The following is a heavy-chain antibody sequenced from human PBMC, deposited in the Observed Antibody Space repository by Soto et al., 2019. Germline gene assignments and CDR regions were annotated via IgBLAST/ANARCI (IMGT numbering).Heavy chain of an antibody. CDR1: GFTFSDSY. Sequence: GSLRLSCAASGFTFSDSYMSWIRQAPGKGLEWISYITFSGNTVYYADSLKGRFTISRDNAKNSLYLQMNRLRAEDTAVYYCARVSWREKYGMDVWGQGTTVTVSS. V-gene: IGHV3-11*01. CDR2: ITFSGNTV. J-gene: IGHJ6*02. CDR3: ARVSWREKYGMDV.